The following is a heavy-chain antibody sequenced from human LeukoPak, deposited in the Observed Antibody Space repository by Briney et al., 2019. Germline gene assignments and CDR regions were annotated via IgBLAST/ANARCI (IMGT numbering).Heavy chain of an antibody. J-gene: IGHJ6*03. CDR1: GFTFSSHG. CDR3: AKDRCSNGIGCFYYYMDV. Sequence: GGSLRLSCGASGFTFSSHGMHWVRQAPGRGLEWVAYIQYDGSNEQYADSVKGRFSISRDNSKNILYLQMNSLRAEDTALYYCAKDRCSNGIGCFYYYMDVWGKGTTVTISS. D-gene: IGHD2-8*01. CDR2: IQYDGSNE. V-gene: IGHV3-30*02.